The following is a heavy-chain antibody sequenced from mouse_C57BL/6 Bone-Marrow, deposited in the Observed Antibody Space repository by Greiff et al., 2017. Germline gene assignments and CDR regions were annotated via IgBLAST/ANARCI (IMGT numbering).Heavy chain of an antibody. D-gene: IGHD1-3*01. CDR3: ARQVDYLDY. Sequence: EVMLVESGGDLVKPGGSLKLSCAASGFTFSSYGMSWVRQTPDKRLEWVATISSGGSYTYYPDSVKGRFTISRDNAKNTLYLQMSSLKSEDTAMYYCARQVDYLDYWGQGTTLTVSS. CDR2: ISSGGSYT. V-gene: IGHV5-6*01. J-gene: IGHJ2*01. CDR1: GFTFSSYG.